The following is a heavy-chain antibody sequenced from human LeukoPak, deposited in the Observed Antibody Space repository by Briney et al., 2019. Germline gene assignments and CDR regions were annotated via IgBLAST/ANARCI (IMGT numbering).Heavy chain of an antibody. V-gene: IGHV4-61*02. CDR1: GGSISSGSYY. J-gene: IGHJ3*02. D-gene: IGHD5-12*01. CDR3: ARDGSGNDPDAFDI. CDR2: IYTSGST. Sequence: PSQTLSLTCTVSGGSISSGSYYWSWIRQPAGKGLEWIGRIYTSGSTNYTPSLKSRVTISVDTSKNQFSLKLSSVTAADTAVYYCARDGSGNDPDAFDIWGQGTMVTVSS.